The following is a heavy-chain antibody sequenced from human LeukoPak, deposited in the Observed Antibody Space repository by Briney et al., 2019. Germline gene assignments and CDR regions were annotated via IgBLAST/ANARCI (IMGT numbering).Heavy chain of an antibody. CDR3: ARGLQEGATSRLDY. CDR2: INHSGST. Sequence: MPSETMSLTCVVYGGSFSGYYWSWIRQPPGKGLEWIGEINHSGSTNYNPSLKSRVTISVDTSKNQFSLKLSSVTAADTAVYYCARGLQEGATSRLDYWGQGTLVTVSS. V-gene: IGHV4-34*01. D-gene: IGHD1-26*01. J-gene: IGHJ4*02. CDR1: GGSFSGYY.